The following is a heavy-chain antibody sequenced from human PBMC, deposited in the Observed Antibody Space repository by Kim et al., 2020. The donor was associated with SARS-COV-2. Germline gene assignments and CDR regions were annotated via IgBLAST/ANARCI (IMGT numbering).Heavy chain of an antibody. CDR3: AKDFVLVPAAILYDGMDV. CDR2: LSYDGSNK. J-gene: IGHJ6*02. CDR1: GFTFSSYG. V-gene: IGHV3-30*18. D-gene: IGHD2-2*01. Sequence: GGSLRLSCAASGFTFSSYGMHWVRQAPGKGLEWVAVLSYDGSNKYYADSVKDRFTISRDNSKNTLYLQMNSLRAEDTALYYCAKDFVLVPAAILYDGMDVWGQGTTVTVSS.